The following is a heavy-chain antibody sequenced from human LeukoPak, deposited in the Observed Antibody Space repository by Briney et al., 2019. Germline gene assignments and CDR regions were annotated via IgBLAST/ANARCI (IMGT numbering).Heavy chain of an antibody. V-gene: IGHV3-53*01. CDR2: IYNGGST. Sequence: GGSLRLSCAASGFTVSSNYMSWVRQAPGKGLEWVAVIYNGGSTYYADSLKGRFTISRDKSKNTLYLQMNTLSAADTAVYYCAREPIDSGDFDYWGQGTLVTVSS. CDR1: GFTVSSNY. CDR3: AREPIDSGDFDY. J-gene: IGHJ4*02. D-gene: IGHD5-12*01.